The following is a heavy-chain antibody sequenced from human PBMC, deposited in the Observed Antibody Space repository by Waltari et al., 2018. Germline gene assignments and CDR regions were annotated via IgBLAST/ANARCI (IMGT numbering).Heavy chain of an antibody. Sequence: QVQLVESGGGVVLPGRSLRLFCAASGFTFSSYGMPWVRRATGKGLEWVAVISDDGSNKYYADSVKGRFTISRDNSKNTLYLQMNSLRAEDTAVYYCAKDRDTMIVVAGNGMDVWGQGTTVTVSS. CDR3: AKDRDTMIVVAGNGMDV. CDR2: ISDDGSNK. CDR1: GFTFSSYG. J-gene: IGHJ6*02. D-gene: IGHD3-22*01. V-gene: IGHV3-30*18.